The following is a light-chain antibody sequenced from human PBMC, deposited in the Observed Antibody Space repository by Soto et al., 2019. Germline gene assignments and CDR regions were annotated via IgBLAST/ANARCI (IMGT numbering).Light chain of an antibody. CDR1: QSVSIN. CDR2: ESS. V-gene: IGKV3-15*01. Sequence: IVMTQSPANLSVYPGERATLSCRASQSVSINLAWYQQKPGQGPRLHIYESSTRATTIPAGFSGSGSGTEFTLTINCRQSAEFAVYYCQQYNKWRPYTFGRGTKLEIK. CDR3: QQYNKWRPYT. J-gene: IGKJ2*01.